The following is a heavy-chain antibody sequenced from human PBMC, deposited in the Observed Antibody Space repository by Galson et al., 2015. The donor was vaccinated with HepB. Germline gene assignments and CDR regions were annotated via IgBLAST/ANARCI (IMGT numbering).Heavy chain of an antibody. CDR2: IKQDGSEK. D-gene: IGHD3-22*01. CDR1: GFTFSSYW. Sequence: SLRLSCAASGFTFSSYWMSWVRQAPGKGLEWVANIKQDGSEKYYVDSVKGQFTISRDNAKNSLYLQMNSLRAEDTAVYYCAREGGDYYDSSGYYPYYFDYWGQGTLVTVSS. CDR3: AREGGDYYDSSGYYPYYFDY. J-gene: IGHJ4*02. V-gene: IGHV3-7*03.